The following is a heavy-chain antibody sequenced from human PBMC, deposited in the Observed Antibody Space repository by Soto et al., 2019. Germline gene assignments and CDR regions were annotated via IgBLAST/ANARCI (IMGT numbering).Heavy chain of an antibody. CDR3: ARESEDLTSNFDY. J-gene: IGHJ4*02. CDR1: GFTFTRYS. CDR2: ISSTTNYI. V-gene: IGHV3-21*06. Sequence: GGSLRLSCAASGFTFTRYSMNWVRQAPGKGLEWVSSISSTTNYIYYGDSMKGRFTISRDNAKNSLYLEMTSLRAEDTAVYYCARESEDLTSNFDYWGQGTLVTVSS.